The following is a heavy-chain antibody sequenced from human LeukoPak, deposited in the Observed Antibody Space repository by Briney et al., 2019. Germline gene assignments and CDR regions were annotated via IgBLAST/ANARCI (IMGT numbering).Heavy chain of an antibody. CDR2: IYTSGST. CDR3: ARGGSYLGY. CDR1: GDSISSGGYY. V-gene: IGHV4-61*02. D-gene: IGHD1-26*01. J-gene: IGHJ4*02. Sequence: SETLSLTCTVSGDSISSGGYYWSWIRQPAGKGLEWIGRIYTSGSTNYNPSLKSRVTMSVDTSKNQFSLKPSSVTAADTAVYYCARGGSYLGYWGQGTLVTVSS.